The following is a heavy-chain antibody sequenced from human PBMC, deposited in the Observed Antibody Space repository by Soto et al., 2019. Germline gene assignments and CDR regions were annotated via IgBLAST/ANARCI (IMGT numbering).Heavy chain of an antibody. CDR2: IYHSGST. V-gene: IGHV4-4*02. CDR3: AVRGYCSSTSCYYRTDFDY. J-gene: IGHJ4*02. Sequence: QVQLQESGPGLVKPSGTLSLTCAVSGGSISSSNWWSWVRQPPGKGLEWIGEIYHSGSTNYNPSLKNRVTISVDKSKNQFSLKLSSVTAADTAVYYCAVRGYCSSTSCYYRTDFDYWGQGTLFTVSS. CDR1: GGSISSSNW. D-gene: IGHD2-2*01.